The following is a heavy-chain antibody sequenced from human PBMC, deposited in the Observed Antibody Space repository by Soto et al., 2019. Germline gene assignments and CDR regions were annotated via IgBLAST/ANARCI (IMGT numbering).Heavy chain of an antibody. J-gene: IGHJ5*02. CDR3: ARGYEGHYDFWRFDP. CDR1: GYTFTSYD. CDR2: MNPNSGNT. Sequence: QVQLVQSGAEVKKPGASVKVSCKASGYTFTSYDINWVRQATGQGRECMGWMNPNSGNTGYTQKFQGRVTMTRNTSISRAYMELSSLRSEDTGVYYCARGYEGHYDFWRFDPWGQGTLVTVSS. D-gene: IGHD3-3*01. V-gene: IGHV1-8*01.